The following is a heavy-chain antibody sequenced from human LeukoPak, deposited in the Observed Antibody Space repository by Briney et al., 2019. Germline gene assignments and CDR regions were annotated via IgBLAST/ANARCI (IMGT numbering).Heavy chain of an antibody. Sequence: SETLSLTCTVSGGSISSSSYYWGWIRQPPGKGLEWIGSIYYSGSTYYNPSLKSRVTISVDTSKNQFSPKLSSVTAADTAVYYCARIDVGYSNYWGQGTLVTVSS. J-gene: IGHJ4*02. CDR1: GGSISSSSYY. CDR3: ARIDVGYSNY. CDR2: IYYSGST. V-gene: IGHV4-39*07. D-gene: IGHD6-13*01.